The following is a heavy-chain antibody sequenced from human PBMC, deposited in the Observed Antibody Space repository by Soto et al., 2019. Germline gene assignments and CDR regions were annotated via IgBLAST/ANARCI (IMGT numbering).Heavy chain of an antibody. Sequence: QVQLVQSGAEVKKPGSSVKVSCKASGGTFSSYTISWVRQAPGQGLEWMGRIIPILGIANYAQKFQGRVTITAEKSTSTAYMELSSLRSEDTAVYYCARDRLGYCSSTSCRNYFDYWGQGTLVTVSS. CDR1: GGTFSSYT. CDR2: IIPILGIA. V-gene: IGHV1-69*08. CDR3: ARDRLGYCSSTSCRNYFDY. D-gene: IGHD2-2*01. J-gene: IGHJ4*02.